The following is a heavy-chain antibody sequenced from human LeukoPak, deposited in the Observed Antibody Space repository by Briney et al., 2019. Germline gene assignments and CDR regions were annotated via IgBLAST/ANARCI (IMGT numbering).Heavy chain of an antibody. V-gene: IGHV3-48*01. CDR3: ARDGYSGSDAL. D-gene: IGHD5-12*01. CDR2: ISSSSSTI. J-gene: IGHJ4*02. Sequence: GGSLRLSCAASGFIFSSYSMNWVRQAPGKGLEWVSYISSSSSTIYYADSVKGRFTISRDNAKNSLYLQMNSLRADDTAVYYCARDGYSGSDALWGQGTLVTVSS. CDR1: GFIFSSYS.